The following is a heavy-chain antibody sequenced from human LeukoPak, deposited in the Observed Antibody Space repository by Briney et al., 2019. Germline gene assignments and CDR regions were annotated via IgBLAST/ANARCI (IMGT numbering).Heavy chain of an antibody. CDR3: ASHPARDYYDSSGYFRWVDY. J-gene: IGHJ4*02. CDR1: GFNVSRSY. CDR2: ISGSGSTI. Sequence: PGGSLRLSCAASGFNVSRSYMRWLREAPGKGVEGVSYISGSGSTIYYADSVKGRFTISRDNAKNSLFLQMNSLRAEDTAVYYCASHPARDYYDSSGYFRWVDYWGQGTLVTVSS. D-gene: IGHD3-22*01. V-gene: IGHV3-11*01.